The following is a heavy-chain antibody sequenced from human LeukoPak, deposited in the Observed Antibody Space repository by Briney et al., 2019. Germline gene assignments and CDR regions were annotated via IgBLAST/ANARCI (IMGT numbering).Heavy chain of an antibody. Sequence: GASVKVSCKASGYTFTGYYMHWARQAPGQGLEWMGWINPNSGGTNYAQKSQGRVTMTRDTSISTAYMELSRLRSDDTAVYYCARETSIAARPLGDWGQGTLVTVSS. D-gene: IGHD6-6*01. J-gene: IGHJ4*02. V-gene: IGHV1-2*02. CDR3: ARETSIAARPLGD. CDR1: GYTFTGYY. CDR2: INPNSGGT.